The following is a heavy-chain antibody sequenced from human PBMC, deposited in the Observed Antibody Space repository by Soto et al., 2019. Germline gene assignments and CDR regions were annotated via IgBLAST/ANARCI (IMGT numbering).Heavy chain of an antibody. CDR3: ARDRVEAALGTFDQ. CDR2: ISTYNGKT. D-gene: IGHD6-13*01. CDR1: GYTFSTYP. Sequence: ASVKVSCKTSGYTFSTYPISWVRQAPGQGLEWVGWISTYNGKTNYGQKFQGRVTITTDTSTSTAYMDLRNLRSDDTAVYYCARDRVEAALGTFDQWGQGTLVTVSS. V-gene: IGHV1-18*01. J-gene: IGHJ4*02.